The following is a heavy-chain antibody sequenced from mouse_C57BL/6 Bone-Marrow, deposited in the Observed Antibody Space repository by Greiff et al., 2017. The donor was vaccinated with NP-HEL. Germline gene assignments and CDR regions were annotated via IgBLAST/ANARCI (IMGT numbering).Heavy chain of an antibody. Sequence: EVQLVESGGGLVQPGGSLKLSCAASGFTFSDYYMYWVRQTPEKRLEWVAYISNGGGSTYYPDTVKGRFTISRDNAKNTLYLQMSRLKSEDTAMYYCARRTYYGSSYGWYFDVWGTGTTVTVSS. D-gene: IGHD1-1*01. CDR1: GFTFSDYY. CDR2: ISNGGGST. V-gene: IGHV5-12*01. J-gene: IGHJ1*03. CDR3: ARRTYYGSSYGWYFDV.